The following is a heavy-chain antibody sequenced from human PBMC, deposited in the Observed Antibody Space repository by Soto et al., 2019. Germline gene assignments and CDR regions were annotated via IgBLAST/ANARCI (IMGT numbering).Heavy chain of an antibody. Sequence: QVQRVQSGAEVKKPGASVKVSCKASGYTFTDYYIHWVRQAPRQGLQWLGWINPTNSGTRYARSFQGRVTVTRDTSISTAYMELSSLRSDDTAVYYCARGITSRLVFYYYYMDVWGFGTKVTVSS. CDR1: GYTFTDYY. J-gene: IGHJ6*03. V-gene: IGHV1-2*02. CDR2: INPTNSGT. CDR3: ARGITSRLVFYYYYMDV.